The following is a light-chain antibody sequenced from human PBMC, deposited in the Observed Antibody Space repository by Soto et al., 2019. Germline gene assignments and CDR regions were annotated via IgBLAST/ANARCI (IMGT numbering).Light chain of an antibody. CDR1: SSGVGAYNY. CDR3: SSYAGSSNV. V-gene: IGLV2-8*01. Sequence: QSALTQPASVSGSPGQSITISCTGTSSGVGAYNYVSWYQHHPGKVPKLMIYEVNKRPSGVPDRFSGSKSGNTASLTVSGLQAEDEADYYCSSYAGSSNVFGTGTKVTVL. J-gene: IGLJ1*01. CDR2: EVN.